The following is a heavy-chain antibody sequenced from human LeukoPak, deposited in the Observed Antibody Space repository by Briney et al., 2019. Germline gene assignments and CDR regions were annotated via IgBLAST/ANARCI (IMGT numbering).Heavy chain of an antibody. CDR3: ARTPYYYDSSGYNAFDI. J-gene: IGHJ3*02. CDR2: INWNGGST. V-gene: IGHV3-20*01. D-gene: IGHD3-22*01. CDR1: GFTFDDYG. Sequence: GSLRLSCAASGFTFDDYGMSWVRQAPGKGLEWVSGINWNGGSTGYADSVKGRFTISRDNAKNSLYLQMNSLRAEDTALYHCARTPYYYDSSGYNAFDIWGQGTMVTVSS.